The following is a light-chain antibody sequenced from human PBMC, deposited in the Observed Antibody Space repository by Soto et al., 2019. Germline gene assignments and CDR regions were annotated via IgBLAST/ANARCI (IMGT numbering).Light chain of an antibody. CDR3: CSYAGSITFVV. J-gene: IGLJ2*01. CDR1: SSDVGSYNL. CDR2: EGS. Sequence: QSALTQPASVSGSPGQSITISCTGTSSDVGSYNLVSWYQQHPGKAPKLMIYEGSKRPSGVSNRFSGSKSVTTAYLTISGLQDEDEADYYCCSYAGSITFVVFGGGTKLTVL. V-gene: IGLV2-23*03.